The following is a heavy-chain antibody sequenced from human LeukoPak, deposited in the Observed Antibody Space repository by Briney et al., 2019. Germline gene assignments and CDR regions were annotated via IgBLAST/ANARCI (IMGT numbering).Heavy chain of an antibody. Sequence: ASVKVSCKASGYTFTSYGISWVRQAPGQGLEWMGWISAYNGNTNYAQKLQGRVTMTTDTSTSTAYMELRRLRSDDTAVYYCARDPPFRFRFDPWGQGTLVTVSS. CDR3: ARDPPFRFRFDP. V-gene: IGHV1-18*01. CDR1: GYTFTSYG. J-gene: IGHJ5*02. CDR2: ISAYNGNT. D-gene: IGHD3-3*01.